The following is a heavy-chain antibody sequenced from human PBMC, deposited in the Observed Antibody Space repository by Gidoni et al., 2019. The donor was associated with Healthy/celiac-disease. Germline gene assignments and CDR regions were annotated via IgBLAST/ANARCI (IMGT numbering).Heavy chain of an antibody. CDR2: INHSGST. V-gene: IGHV4-34*01. CDR3: ARWPYYYGSGSYRGADY. Sequence: QVQLQQWGAGLLKPSETLSLTCAVYGGPFSGYYWSWIRQPPGKGLEWIGEINHSGSTNYNPSLKSRVTISVDTSKNQFSLKLSSVTAADTAVYYCARWPYYYGSGSYRGADYWGQGTLVTVSS. J-gene: IGHJ4*02. CDR1: GGPFSGYY. D-gene: IGHD3-10*01.